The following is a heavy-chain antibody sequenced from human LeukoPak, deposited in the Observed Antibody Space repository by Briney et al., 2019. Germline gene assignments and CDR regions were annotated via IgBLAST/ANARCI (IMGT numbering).Heavy chain of an antibody. Sequence: GGSLRLSCAASGFTFSGYSMNWVRQGPGKGLEWVSSITSSSSSTYYADSVKGRFTISRDNAKNSLYLHMNSLRAEDTALYYCAPAGGISTWYFDYWGQGTLVTVSS. V-gene: IGHV3-21*01. J-gene: IGHJ4*02. CDR2: ITSSSSST. CDR3: APAGGISTWYFDY. D-gene: IGHD1-26*01. CDR1: GFTFSGYS.